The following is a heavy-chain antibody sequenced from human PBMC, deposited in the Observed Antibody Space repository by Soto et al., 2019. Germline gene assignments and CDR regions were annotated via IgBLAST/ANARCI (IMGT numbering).Heavy chain of an antibody. CDR2: IPYDGTNK. Sequence: GGSLRLSCAASGFIFTNYGIHWVRQAPGKGLEWVAVIPYDGTNKHYADSVKGRFTISRDNSKNTVFLQMNSLRAEDTAVYYCAKDEPSSSWGQGTLVTVSS. CDR1: GFIFTNYG. J-gene: IGHJ4*02. D-gene: IGHD6-13*01. V-gene: IGHV3-30*18. CDR3: AKDEPSSS.